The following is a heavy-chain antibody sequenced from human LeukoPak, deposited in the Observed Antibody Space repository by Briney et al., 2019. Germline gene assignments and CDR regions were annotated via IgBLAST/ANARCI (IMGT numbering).Heavy chain of an antibody. D-gene: IGHD6-19*01. Sequence: GGSLRLSCAASGFTFSSYGMSWVRHAPGKGLEWVSAISGSGGSTHYADSVKGRFTISRDNSKNTLYLQMNSLRAEDTAVYYCARLSNGYSSGWYSAFDIWGQGTMVTVSS. CDR2: ISGSGGST. CDR1: GFTFSSYG. J-gene: IGHJ3*02. CDR3: ARLSNGYSSGWYSAFDI. V-gene: IGHV3-23*01.